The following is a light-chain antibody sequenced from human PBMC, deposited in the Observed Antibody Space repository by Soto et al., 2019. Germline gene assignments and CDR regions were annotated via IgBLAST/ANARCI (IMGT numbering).Light chain of an antibody. CDR1: QSVSSN. Sequence: EIVMTQSPATLSVSPGERATLSCRASQSVSSNLAWYQQKPGQAPRLLIYGASTRATGIPARFSGSGSGTEFTLTISSLQSEDFAVYYCQQYNNWPQPTFDQGTKVEIK. V-gene: IGKV3-15*01. CDR2: GAS. CDR3: QQYNNWPQPT. J-gene: IGKJ1*01.